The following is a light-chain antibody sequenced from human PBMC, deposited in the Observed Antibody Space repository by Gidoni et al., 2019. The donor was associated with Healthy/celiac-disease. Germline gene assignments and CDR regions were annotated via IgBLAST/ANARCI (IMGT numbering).Light chain of an antibody. V-gene: IGLV3-1*01. CDR1: KLGDKY. CDR3: QAWDSSTDVV. CDR2: QDS. Sequence: SSELTQPPSVSVSPGQTASITRSGDKLGDKYACWYQQKPGQSPVLVIYQDSKRPSGIPERFSGSNSGNTATLTISGTQAMDEADYYCQAWDSSTDVVFGGGTKLTVL. J-gene: IGLJ2*01.